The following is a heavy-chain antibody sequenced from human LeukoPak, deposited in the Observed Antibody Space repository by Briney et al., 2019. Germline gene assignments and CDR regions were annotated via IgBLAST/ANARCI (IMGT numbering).Heavy chain of an antibody. CDR1: GFTFSSYG. CDR2: IRYDGSNK. V-gene: IGHV3-30*02. J-gene: IGHJ3*02. Sequence: PGGSLRLSCAASGFTFSSYGMHWVRQAPGKGLDWVTFIRYDGSNKYYADSVKGRFTISRDNSKNTLYLQLNSLRAEDTAVYYCAKMDTTFRPVGDAFDIWGQGTMVTVSS. CDR3: AKMDTTFRPVGDAFDI. D-gene: IGHD5-18*01.